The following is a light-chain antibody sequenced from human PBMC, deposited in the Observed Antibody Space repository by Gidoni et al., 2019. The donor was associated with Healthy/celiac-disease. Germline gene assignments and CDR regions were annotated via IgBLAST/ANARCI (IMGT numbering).Light chain of an antibody. CDR3: SSYTSSSTLFYV. J-gene: IGLJ1*01. V-gene: IGLV2-14*01. CDR1: SSDVGGYNY. CDR2: EVS. Sequence: SALTPPASVSGSPGQSLTISCTGTSSDVGGYNYLSWYQQHPGKAPKLMIYEVSNRPSEVSNRFSGSKSGNTASLTISGLQAEDEADYYCSSYTSSSTLFYVFGTGTKVTVL.